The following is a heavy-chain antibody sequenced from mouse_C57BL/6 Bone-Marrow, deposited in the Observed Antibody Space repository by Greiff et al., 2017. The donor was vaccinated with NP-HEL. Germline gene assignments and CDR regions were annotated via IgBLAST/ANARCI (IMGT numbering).Heavy chain of an antibody. Sequence: QVQLQQPGAELVKPGASVKLSCKASGYTFTSYWMHWVKQRPGQGLEWIGMIHPNSGSTNYNAKFKSKATLTVDKSSSTAYMQLSSLTSEDSAVYYCAREGYYYGSSFFMDYWGQGTSVTVSS. V-gene: IGHV1-64*01. D-gene: IGHD1-1*01. CDR1: GYTFTSYW. CDR2: IHPNSGST. CDR3: AREGYYYGSSFFMDY. J-gene: IGHJ4*01.